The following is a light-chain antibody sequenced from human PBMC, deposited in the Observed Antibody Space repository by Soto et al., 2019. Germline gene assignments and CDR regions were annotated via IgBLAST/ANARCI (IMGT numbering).Light chain of an antibody. V-gene: IGLV2-14*01. J-gene: IGLJ2*01. Sequence: QSALTQPASVSGSPGQSITISCTGTSSDVGGYNYVSWYQQHPGKAPKLLIYEVSNRPSGVSNRFSGSKSGNTASLTISGLQAEDEADYYCSSYTSRSTLVAFGGGTNLTVL. CDR2: EVS. CDR1: SSDVGGYNY. CDR3: SSYTSRSTLVA.